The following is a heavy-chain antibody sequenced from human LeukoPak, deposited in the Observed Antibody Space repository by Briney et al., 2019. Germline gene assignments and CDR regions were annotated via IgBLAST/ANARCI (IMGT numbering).Heavy chain of an antibody. V-gene: IGHV4-39*01. CDR2: IYYSGST. J-gene: IGHJ4*02. Sequence: KPSETLSLTCTVSGGSISSSSYYWGWIRQPPGQGLEWIGSIYYSGSTYYNPSLKSRVTISVDTSKNQFSLKLSSVTAADTAVYYCASTRAETYYDILTGQSYFDYWGQGTLVTVSS. CDR3: ASTRAETYYDILTGQSYFDY. D-gene: IGHD3-9*01. CDR1: GGSISSSSYY.